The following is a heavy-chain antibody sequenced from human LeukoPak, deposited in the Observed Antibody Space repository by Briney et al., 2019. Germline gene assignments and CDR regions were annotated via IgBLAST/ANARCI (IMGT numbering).Heavy chain of an antibody. CDR1: GFTFSSYA. CDR3: AKDLTGVLYDAFDI. D-gene: IGHD7-27*01. CDR2: ISGSGGST. J-gene: IGHJ3*02. V-gene: IGHV3-23*01. Sequence: GGSLRLSCAAYGFTFSSYALSWVRQAPGKELEWVSVISGSGGSTHYADSVKGRFTISRDNAKNSLYLQMNSLRAEDTALYYCAKDLTGVLYDAFDIWGQGTMVTISS.